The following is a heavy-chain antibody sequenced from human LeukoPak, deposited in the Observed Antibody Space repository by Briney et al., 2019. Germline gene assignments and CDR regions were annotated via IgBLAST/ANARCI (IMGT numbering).Heavy chain of an antibody. CDR2: IKSKTDGGTT. CDR3: TTDLEVTMVVVVITY. J-gene: IGHJ4*02. V-gene: IGHV3-15*01. D-gene: IGHD3-22*01. Sequence: PGGSLRLSCAASGFTFSNAWMSWVRQAPGKGLEWVGRIKSKTDGGTTDYAAPVKGRFTISRDDSKNTLYLQMNSLKTEDTAVYYCTTDLEVTMVVVVITYWAQGTLLTVSS. CDR1: GFTFSNAW.